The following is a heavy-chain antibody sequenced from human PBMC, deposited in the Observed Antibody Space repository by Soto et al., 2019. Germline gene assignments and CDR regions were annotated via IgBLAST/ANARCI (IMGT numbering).Heavy chain of an antibody. D-gene: IGHD6-13*01. CDR2: IDSGDGTT. V-gene: IGHV3-11*01. CDR1: GFDFGDCY. CDR3: VRPYYSSSWFPFDR. J-gene: IGHJ4*02. Sequence: PGGSVRLSCTGSGFDFGDCYMSWIRQAPGKGLEWVSYIDSGDGTTYYTDSVKGRFTISRDNAKKTVYLQMSSLRVEDTALYYCVRPYYSSSWFPFDRWGQGTLVTVSS.